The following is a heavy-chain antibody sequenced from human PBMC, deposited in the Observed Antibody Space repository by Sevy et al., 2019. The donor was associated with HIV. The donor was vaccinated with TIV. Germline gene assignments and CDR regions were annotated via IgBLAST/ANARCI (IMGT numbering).Heavy chain of an antibody. D-gene: IGHD3-10*01. V-gene: IGHV3-64*01. CDR3: ARDSTFNYGSGILVAFDI. Sequence: GGSLRLSCAASGFTFSSYAMHWVRQAPGKGLEYVSAISSNGGSTYYANSVKGRFTISRDNSKNTLYLQMGSLRAEDMALYYCARDSTFNYGSGILVAFDIWGQGTMVTVSS. CDR2: ISSNGGST. J-gene: IGHJ3*02. CDR1: GFTFSSYA.